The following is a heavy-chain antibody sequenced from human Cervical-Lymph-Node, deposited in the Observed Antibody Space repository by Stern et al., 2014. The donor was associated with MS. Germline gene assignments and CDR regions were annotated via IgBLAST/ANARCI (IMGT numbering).Heavy chain of an antibody. D-gene: IGHD4-17*01. V-gene: IGHV3-23*04. J-gene: IGHJ4*02. CDR1: EFTLSSYA. CDR2: ISAFGATT. Sequence: EVQLVESGGGLVQPGGSLRLSCAASEFTLSSYAMNWVRQAPGKGLEWVSTISAFGATTYYAESVQGRFTISRDNSKNTLFLHMNSLRAEDTAVYYCAKDQVGNGDPSVPPFHFDYWGQGTVVTVSS. CDR3: AKDQVGNGDPSVPPFHFDY.